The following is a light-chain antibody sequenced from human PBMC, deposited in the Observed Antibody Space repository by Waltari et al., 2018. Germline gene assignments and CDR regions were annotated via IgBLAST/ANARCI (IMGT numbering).Light chain of an antibody. CDR1: SSDVGSYTY. CDR2: EVS. CDR3: SSYTSSSTPWV. V-gene: IGLV2-14*01. Sequence: QSALTQPASASGSPGQSITVSCTGTSSDVGSYTYVSWYQQHPGKAPKLMIYEVSNRPSGVSNRFSGSKSGNTASLTISGLQAEDEADYYCSSYTSSSTPWVFGGGTKVTVL. J-gene: IGLJ3*02.